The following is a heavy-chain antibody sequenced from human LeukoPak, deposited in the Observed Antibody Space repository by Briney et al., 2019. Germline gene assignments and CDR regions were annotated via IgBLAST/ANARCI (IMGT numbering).Heavy chain of an antibody. CDR1: GFTFSRYS. CDR2: ISSSSSTI. D-gene: IGHD3-3*01. J-gene: IGHJ4*02. CDR3: ARGSSFIDFWSGYTDY. V-gene: IGHV3-48*02. Sequence: GVPLTLSCAASGFTFSRYSTNWLPQATGKDLEGVSYISSSSSTIYYADSVKGRFTISRGNTKKSLYMQMNSLRDETTPVYYCARGSSFIDFWSGYTDYWGQGTLVTVSS.